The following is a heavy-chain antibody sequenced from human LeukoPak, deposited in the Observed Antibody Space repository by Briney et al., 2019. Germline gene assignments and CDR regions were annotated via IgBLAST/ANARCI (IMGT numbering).Heavy chain of an antibody. CDR3: VRHDWFDP. V-gene: IGHV3-21*04. CDR2: IVRSSANI. CDR1: GFSFNTYT. J-gene: IGHJ5*02. Sequence: GGSLRLSCVGSGFSFNTYTMNWVRQAPGKGLEWVSSIVRSSANIYDADSVRGRFTISRDTSKNTLYLQMNSLRAEDTAIYYCVRHDWFDPWGQGTLVTVSS.